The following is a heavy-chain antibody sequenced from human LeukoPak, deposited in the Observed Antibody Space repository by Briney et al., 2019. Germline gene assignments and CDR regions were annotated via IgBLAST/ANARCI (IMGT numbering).Heavy chain of an antibody. Sequence: PGVSLKLSCAGSRFTFSGSAMHWVRQASGKGREWGSRIRSKANSYATAYAASVKGRLTISRDDSKNTAYLQMNSLKTEDTAVYYCTRQEFSGYDRYFDYWGQGTLVTVSS. CDR1: RFTFSGSA. D-gene: IGHD5-12*01. CDR3: TRQEFSGYDRYFDY. J-gene: IGHJ4*02. CDR2: IRSKANSYAT. V-gene: IGHV3-73*01.